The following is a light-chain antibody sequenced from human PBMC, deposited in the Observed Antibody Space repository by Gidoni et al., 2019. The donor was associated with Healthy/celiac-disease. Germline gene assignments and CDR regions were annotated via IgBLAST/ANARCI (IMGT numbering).Light chain of an antibody. CDR1: QSVSSSY. CDR3: QQYGSSLIT. J-gene: IGKJ5*01. CDR2: GAS. Sequence: EIVLTQSPGTLSLFPGERATLSCRASQSVSSSYLAWYQQKPVQAPRLLSYGASSWATGIPDRFSGSGSGTDFTLTISRLEPEDFAVYYCQQYGSSLITFXQXTRLEIK. V-gene: IGKV3-20*01.